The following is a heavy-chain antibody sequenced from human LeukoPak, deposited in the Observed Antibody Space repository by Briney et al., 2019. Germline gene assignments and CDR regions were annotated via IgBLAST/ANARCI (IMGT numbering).Heavy chain of an antibody. CDR3: AKEPKHEYGDYFDY. Sequence: GRSLRLSCAASGFTFSSYAMHWVRQAPGKGLEWVAVISYDGSNKYYADSVKGRFAISRDNSKNTLYLQMNSLRAEDTAIYYCAKEPKHEYGDYFDYWGQGTLVTVSS. V-gene: IGHV3-30*09. CDR1: GFTFSSYA. J-gene: IGHJ4*02. CDR2: ISYDGSNK. D-gene: IGHD4-17*01.